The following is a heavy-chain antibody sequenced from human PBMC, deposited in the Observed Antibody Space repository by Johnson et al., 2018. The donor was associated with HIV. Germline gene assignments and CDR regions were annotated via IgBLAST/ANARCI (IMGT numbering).Heavy chain of an antibody. CDR3: ARARITILGVVLGADAFDI. CDR1: GFTFSNFA. CDR2: ITSNGGST. J-gene: IGHJ3*02. D-gene: IGHD3-3*01. Sequence: EVQLLESGGGVVQPGGSLRLSCAVSGFTFSNFAMHWVRQAPGKGLEYVSAITSNGGSTYYANSVKGRFTISRDNSKNTLYLQMGGLRAEDMAVYYCARARITILGVVLGADAFDIWGQGTMVTVSS. V-gene: IGHV3-64*01.